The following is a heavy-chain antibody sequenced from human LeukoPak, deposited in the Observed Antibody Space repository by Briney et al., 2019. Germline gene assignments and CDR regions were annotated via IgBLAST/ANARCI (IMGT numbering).Heavy chain of an antibody. J-gene: IGHJ4*02. V-gene: IGHV3-23*01. CDR2: ISGAGGSI. CDR3: AKGQEFLEWIYDY. D-gene: IGHD3-3*01. Sequence: GGSLRLSCAASGFSFSDYAMTWVRQPPGKGLEWVSGISGAGGSINYGDSVKGRFTISRDNSKNTLFLQLSGLRSEDTAVYYCAKGQEFLEWIYDYWGQGTLVTVSS. CDR1: GFSFSDYA.